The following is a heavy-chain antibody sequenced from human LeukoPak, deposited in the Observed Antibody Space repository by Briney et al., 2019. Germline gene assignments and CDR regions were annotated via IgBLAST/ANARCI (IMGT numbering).Heavy chain of an antibody. J-gene: IGHJ4*02. D-gene: IGHD3-22*01. CDR3: ASPRSGYRYTFDY. Sequence: SGTLSLTCAVSAASISNYYWSWIRQAPGKGLERIEYISTSENTNYNPSLESRVSITLDTSKNLFSLNLNVVTAADTAVYYCASPRSGYRYTFDYWGQGALVTVSS. CDR2: ISTSENT. V-gene: IGHV4-4*09. CDR1: AASISNYY.